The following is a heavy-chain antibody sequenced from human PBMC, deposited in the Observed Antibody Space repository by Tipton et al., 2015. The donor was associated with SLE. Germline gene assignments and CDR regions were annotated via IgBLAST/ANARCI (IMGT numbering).Heavy chain of an antibody. CDR3: ARAAGIAVVG. Sequence: TLSLTCAVYGGSLSGYYWSWIRQPPGKGLEWIGEINHSGRTNYNPSLKSRVTISVDTSKNQFSLKLSSVTAADTAVYYCARAAGIAVVGWGQGTLVTVSS. J-gene: IGHJ4*02. CDR2: INHSGRT. CDR1: GGSLSGYY. V-gene: IGHV4-34*01. D-gene: IGHD6-19*01.